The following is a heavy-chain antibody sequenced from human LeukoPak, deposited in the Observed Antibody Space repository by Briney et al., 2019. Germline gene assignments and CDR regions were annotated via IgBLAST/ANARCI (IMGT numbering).Heavy chain of an antibody. D-gene: IGHD1-7*01. CDR2: IYYSGST. J-gene: IGHJ5*02. Sequence: SETLSLTCTVSGGSISSYYWSWIRQPPGKGLEWIGYIYYSGSTNYNPSLKSRVTISVDTSKNQFSLKLSSVTAADTAVYYCARAVGSEYNWNYWFDPWGQGTLVTVSS. CDR3: ARAVGSEYNWNYWFDP. V-gene: IGHV4-59*08. CDR1: GGSISSYY.